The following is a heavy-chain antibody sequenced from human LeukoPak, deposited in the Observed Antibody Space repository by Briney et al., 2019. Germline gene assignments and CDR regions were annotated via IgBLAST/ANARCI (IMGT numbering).Heavy chain of an antibody. V-gene: IGHV3-30*02. CDR3: TRGEWEPDVFDI. CDR2: IRYDGSNK. J-gene: IGHJ3*02. CDR1: GFTFSSYG. Sequence: PGGTLRLSCAASGFTFSSYGMSWVRQAPGKGLEWVAFIRYDGSNKYYADSVKGRFTISRDNSKNRLYLQMHSLRTEDAAVYYCTRGEWEPDVFDIWGQGTMVTVSS. D-gene: IGHD1-26*01.